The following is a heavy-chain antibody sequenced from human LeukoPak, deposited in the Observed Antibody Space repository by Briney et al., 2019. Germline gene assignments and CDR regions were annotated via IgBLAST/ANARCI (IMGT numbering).Heavy chain of an antibody. CDR1: GFTFSSYS. Sequence: GGSLRLSCAASGFTFSSYSMNWVRQAPGKGLEWVSSISSSSSYIYYADSVKGRFTISRDNAKNSLYLQMNSLRAEDTAVYYCASGGITGTKTQFDYWGQGTLVTVSS. CDR3: ASGGITGTKTQFDY. V-gene: IGHV3-21*04. CDR2: ISSSSSYI. D-gene: IGHD1-7*01. J-gene: IGHJ4*02.